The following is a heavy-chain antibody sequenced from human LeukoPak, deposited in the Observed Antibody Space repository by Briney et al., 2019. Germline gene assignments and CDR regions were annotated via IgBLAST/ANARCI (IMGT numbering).Heavy chain of an antibody. Sequence: GGPLRLSCAASGFTFSSSWVAWVRQSPGKGLEWLANIKEDGNTKNYIDSVKGRFTIPRDNAKNSLYLQMNSLRDGDTAVYFSARDSAYSCFDLWGQGILVTVAS. J-gene: IGHJ5*02. V-gene: IGHV3-7*04. D-gene: IGHD1-26*01. CDR1: GFTFSSSW. CDR3: ARDSAYSCFDL. CDR2: IKEDGNTK.